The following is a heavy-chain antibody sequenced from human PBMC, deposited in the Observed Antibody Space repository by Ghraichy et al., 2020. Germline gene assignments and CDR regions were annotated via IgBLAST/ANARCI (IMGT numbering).Heavy chain of an antibody. CDR1: GGTFSSYA. D-gene: IGHD5-18*01. CDR3: ARCKGGYSYGFLPGWFDP. J-gene: IGHJ5*02. Sequence: SVKVSCKASGGTFSSYAISWVRQAPGQGLEWMGGIIPIFGTANYAQKFQGRVTITADKSTSTAYMELSSLRSEDTAVYYCARCKGGYSYGFLPGWFDPWGQGTLVTVSS. V-gene: IGHV1-69*06. CDR2: IIPIFGTA.